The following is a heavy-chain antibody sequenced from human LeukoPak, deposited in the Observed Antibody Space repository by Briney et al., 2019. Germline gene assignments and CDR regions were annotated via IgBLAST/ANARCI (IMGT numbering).Heavy chain of an antibody. Sequence: PGGSLRLSCAASGFILSDHSIDWVRQAPGKGLEWVGRTRNKANSYTTEYAASVKGRFTISRDDPKNLLYLQMNSLKSEDTAVYYCGRSGRYRPSDLWGQGTLVTVSS. D-gene: IGHD1-26*01. V-gene: IGHV3-72*01. CDR1: GFILSDHS. J-gene: IGHJ5*02. CDR3: GRSGRYRPSDL. CDR2: TRNKANSYTT.